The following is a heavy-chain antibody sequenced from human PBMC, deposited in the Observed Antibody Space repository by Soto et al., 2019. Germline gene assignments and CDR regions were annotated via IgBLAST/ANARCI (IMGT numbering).Heavy chain of an antibody. CDR2: IIPIFGTA. J-gene: IGHJ2*01. CDR1: GGTFSSYT. Sequence: QVQLVQSGAEVKKPGSSVTVSCKASGGTFSSYTISWVRQAPGQGREWMGGIIPIFGTANYAQNFQGRVTITAYEYTSAAYIEISSLRSEDTAVYYCARGNHRWRQLWYFDLLGRGTLVTVSS. CDR3: ARGNHRWRQLWYFDL. V-gene: IGHV1-69*12. D-gene: IGHD5-12*01.